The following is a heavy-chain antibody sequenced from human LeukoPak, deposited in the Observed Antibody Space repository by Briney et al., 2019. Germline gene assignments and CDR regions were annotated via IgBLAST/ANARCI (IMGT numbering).Heavy chain of an antibody. J-gene: IGHJ4*02. Sequence: SVKVSCKASGGTFSSYAISWVRQAPGQGLEWMGGIIPIFGTANYAQKFQGRVTITTDESTSTAYMELSSLRSEDTAVYYCARGFRYFNWLAPFDYWGKGTLVTGSS. D-gene: IGHD3-9*01. V-gene: IGHV1-69*05. CDR3: ARGFRYFNWLAPFDY. CDR1: GGTFSSYA. CDR2: IIPIFGTA.